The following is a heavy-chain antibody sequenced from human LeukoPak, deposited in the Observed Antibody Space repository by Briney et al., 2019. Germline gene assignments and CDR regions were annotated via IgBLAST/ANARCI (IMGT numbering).Heavy chain of an antibody. J-gene: IGHJ4*02. CDR2: IHERGST. D-gene: IGHD5-12*01. CDR1: GDFISSYY. Sequence: SSETLSLTCTVSGDFISSYYWSWLRQSPGEGLEWIGYIHERGSTNHNPSLKSRVTMSVDTSKNQFSLKLTSVTAADTAVYFCAKSLRTVTTIFDYWGQGTLVTVSS. V-gene: IGHV4-59*01. CDR3: AKSLRTVTTIFDY.